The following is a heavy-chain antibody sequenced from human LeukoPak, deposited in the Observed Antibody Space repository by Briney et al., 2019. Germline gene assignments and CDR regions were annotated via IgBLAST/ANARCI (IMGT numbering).Heavy chain of an antibody. CDR1: GFSFSSYW. D-gene: IGHD3-10*02. J-gene: IGHJ6*04. V-gene: IGHV3-7*01. Sequence: PGGSLRLSCVASGFSFSSYWMSWVRQTPGKGLERVANIKQDGSEKYYVDSVKGRFTISRDNAKNSLYLQMNSLRAEDTAVYYCAELGITMIGGVWGKGTTVTISS. CDR2: IKQDGSEK. CDR3: AELGITMIGGV.